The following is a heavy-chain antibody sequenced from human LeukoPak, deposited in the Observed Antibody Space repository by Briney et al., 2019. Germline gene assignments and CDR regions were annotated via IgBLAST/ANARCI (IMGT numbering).Heavy chain of an antibody. CDR2: IRSKTAGGTT. CDR1: GFTFRNAA. D-gene: IGHD5-18*01. Sequence: GGSLRLSCAASGFTFRNAAMSWVRQAPGKGLEWVGRIRSKTAGGTTDYAAPVKGRFTISRDDSKNTLYLQMNILTTEDTAVYFCAHRDTSMVRVDYWGQGTLVTVSS. V-gene: IGHV3-15*01. J-gene: IGHJ4*02. CDR3: AHRDTSMVRVDY.